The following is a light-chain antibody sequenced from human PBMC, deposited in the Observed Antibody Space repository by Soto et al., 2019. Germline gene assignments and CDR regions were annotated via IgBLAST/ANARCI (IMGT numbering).Light chain of an antibody. CDR2: DAS. CDR3: QHSHSDPWT. CDR1: QTIRRW. V-gene: IGKV1-5*01. Sequence: DIEMTQSPSTLSASVGDRLTITCRASQTIRRWLAWYQQRPGKAPKVLIYDASTLESGVPARFSGSGSETEFTLTISSLQPEDSATYYCQHSHSDPWTFGQGTKVEIK. J-gene: IGKJ1*01.